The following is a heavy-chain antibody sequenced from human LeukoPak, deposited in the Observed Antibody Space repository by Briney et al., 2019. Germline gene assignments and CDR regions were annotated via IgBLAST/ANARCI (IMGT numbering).Heavy chain of an antibody. D-gene: IGHD2-2*01. V-gene: IGHV4-34*08. CDR1: GFSFSSYS. CDR3: SRQTSSTRCCKFDH. CDR2: ISHSGST. J-gene: IGHJ4*02. Sequence: GSLRLSCAASGFSFSSYSMNWLRQPPGKGLEWIGDISHSGSTNYNSSLKSRVTISIDTSKNQFSLNLNSVTAADTAVYYCSRQTSSTRCCKFDHWGQGTLVTVSS.